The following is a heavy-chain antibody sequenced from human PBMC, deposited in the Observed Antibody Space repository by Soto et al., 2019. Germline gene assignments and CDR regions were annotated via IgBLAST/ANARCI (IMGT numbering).Heavy chain of an antibody. D-gene: IGHD6-13*01. V-gene: IGHV1-18*01. J-gene: IGHJ5*02. CDR2: ISAYNGNT. CDR3: ARDPVISSRYRTQTNWFDP. CDR1: GYTFTSYG. Sequence: GASVKVSCKASGYTFTSYGISWVRQAPGQGLEWMGWISAYNGNTNYAQKLQGRVTMTTDTSTSTAYMELRSLRSDDTAVYYCARDPVISSRYRTQTNWFDPWGQGTLVTVSS.